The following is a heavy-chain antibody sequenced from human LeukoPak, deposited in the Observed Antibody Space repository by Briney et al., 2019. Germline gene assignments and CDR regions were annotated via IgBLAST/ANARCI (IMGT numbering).Heavy chain of an antibody. CDR3: ARGTRDYYDSSGYYLPLYYYYGMDV. J-gene: IGHJ6*02. CDR1: GGTFSSYA. D-gene: IGHD3-22*01. CDR2: IIPIFGTA. Sequence: SVKVSCKASGGTFSSYAISWVRQAPGQGLEWMGGIIPIFGTANYAQKFQGRVTITADESTSTAYMELSSLRSEDTAVYYCARGTRDYYDSSGYYLPLYYYYGMDVWGQGTTVTVSS. V-gene: IGHV1-69*13.